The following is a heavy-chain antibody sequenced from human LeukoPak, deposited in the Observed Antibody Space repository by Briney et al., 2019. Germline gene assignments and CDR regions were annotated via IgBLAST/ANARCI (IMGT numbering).Heavy chain of an antibody. D-gene: IGHD6-19*01. CDR3: ARPPTLGYSSGWYRY. CDR1: GGSFSGYY. CDR2: INHSGST. J-gene: IGHJ4*02. Sequence: SETLSLTCAVYGGSFSGYYWSWIRQPPGKGLEWIGEINHSGSTNYNPSLKSRVTISVDTSKNQFSLKQSSVTVADTAVYYCARPPTLGYSSGWYRYWGQGTLVTVSS. V-gene: IGHV4-34*01.